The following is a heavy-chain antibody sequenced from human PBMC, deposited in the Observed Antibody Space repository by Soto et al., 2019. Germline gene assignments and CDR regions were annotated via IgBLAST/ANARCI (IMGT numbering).Heavy chain of an antibody. V-gene: IGHV3-7*05. CDR1: GFTFSSYW. CDR2: INQDGSGI. D-gene: IGHD5-12*01. CDR3: ARRYSGSKTLDY. J-gene: IGHJ4*02. Sequence: GGSLRLSCAASGFTFSSYWMSWVRQAPGKGLEWVANINQDGSGIYYVDSVKGRFAISRDNAKNSLYLQMNSLRAEDTAVYYCARRYSGSKTLDYWGQGTLVTVSS.